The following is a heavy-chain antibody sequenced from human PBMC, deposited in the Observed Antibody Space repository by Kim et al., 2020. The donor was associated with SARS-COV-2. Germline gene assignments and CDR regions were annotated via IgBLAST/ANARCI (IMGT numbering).Heavy chain of an antibody. CDR1: GGTFSSYA. Sequence: SVKVSCKASGGTFSSYAISWVRQAPGQGLEWMGGIIPIFGTANYAQKFQGRVTITADESTSTAYMELSSPRSEDTAVYYCVVGDSSGLDYWGQGTLVTVSS. V-gene: IGHV1-69*13. CDR3: VVGDSSGLDY. D-gene: IGHD6-19*01. CDR2: IIPIFGTA. J-gene: IGHJ4*02.